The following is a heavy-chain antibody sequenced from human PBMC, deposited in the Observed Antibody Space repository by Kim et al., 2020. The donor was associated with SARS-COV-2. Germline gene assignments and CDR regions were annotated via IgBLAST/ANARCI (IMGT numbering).Heavy chain of an antibody. V-gene: IGHV3-30-3*01. CDR1: GFSFSSYA. CDR3: ARDRGSAAGSFDY. J-gene: IGHJ4*02. D-gene: IGHD6-13*01. Sequence: GGSLRLSCAASGFSFSSYAIHWLRQAPGKGLEWVAVTSYGGTNRKYVDSVKGRFTISRDNSKNTLYLEMNSLRPEDTAVYLCARDRGSAAGSFDYWGQGTLVTVSS. CDR2: TSYGGTNR.